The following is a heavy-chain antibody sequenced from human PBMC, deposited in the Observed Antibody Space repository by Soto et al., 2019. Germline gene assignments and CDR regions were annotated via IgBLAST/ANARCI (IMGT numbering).Heavy chain of an antibody. CDR3: AKGGDGWFDP. D-gene: IGHD3-10*01. CDR2: ISGSGGST. Sequence: EVQLLESGGGLVQPGGSLRLSCAASGFTFSSYAMSWVRQAPGKGLEWVSAISGSGGSTYYADSVKGRFTISRDNSKTTLYVKMSRLRGEYTDLYYCAKGGDGWFDPWGQGTLVT. J-gene: IGHJ5*02. CDR1: GFTFSSYA. V-gene: IGHV3-23*01.